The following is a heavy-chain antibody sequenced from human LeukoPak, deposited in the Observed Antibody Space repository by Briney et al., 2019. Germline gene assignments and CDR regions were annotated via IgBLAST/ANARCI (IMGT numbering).Heavy chain of an antibody. J-gene: IGHJ4*02. CDR1: GFTFSDYY. V-gene: IGHV3-23*01. D-gene: IGHD3-22*01. CDR3: AKVKHYYDSSGPVDY. Sequence: GGSLRLSCAASGFTFSDYYMSWIRQAPGKGLEWVSAISGSGGSTYYADSVKGRFTISRDNSKNTLYLQMNSLRAEDTAVYYCAKVKHYYDSSGPVDYWGQGTLVTVSS. CDR2: ISGSGGST.